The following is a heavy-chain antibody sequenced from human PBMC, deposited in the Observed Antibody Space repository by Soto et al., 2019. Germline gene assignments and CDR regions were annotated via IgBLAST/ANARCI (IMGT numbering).Heavy chain of an antibody. CDR3: AKGVVERGVNS. V-gene: IGHV3-23*01. CDR1: GFTFRKYA. Sequence: EVQVLESGGGLVQPGGSLRLSCAASGFTFRKYAMTWVRQAPGQGLEYVSSITESGSSTYYADSVKGRSTISRDNSTNTLYLQMNSLGAEDKCVYYCAKGVVERGVNSWGQGTLVTVSS. J-gene: IGHJ4*02. D-gene: IGHD3-10*01. CDR2: ITESGSST.